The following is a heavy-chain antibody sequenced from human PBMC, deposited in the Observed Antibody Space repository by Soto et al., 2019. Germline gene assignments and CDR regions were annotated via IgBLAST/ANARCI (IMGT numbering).Heavy chain of an antibody. CDR1: GGSIISGY. J-gene: IGHJ4*02. CDR2: ISYSGNT. CDR3: AGLRGYAGSPIDY. D-gene: IGHD2-15*01. V-gene: IGHV4-59*01. Sequence: SGTLSLNFTVSGGSIISGYWSLIRQPPGKGLEWIGYISYSGNTNYNPSLKSRVTMSVDTPKNQFSLRLSSVTTADTAVYYCAGLRGYAGSPIDYWGQGTLVTVSS.